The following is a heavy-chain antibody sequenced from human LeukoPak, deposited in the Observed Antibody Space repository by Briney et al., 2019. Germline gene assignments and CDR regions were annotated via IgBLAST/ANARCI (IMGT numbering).Heavy chain of an antibody. CDR2: IYTSGST. V-gene: IGHV4-4*07. CDR3: ARVGDGGSGSYYNPYFDY. J-gene: IGHJ4*02. D-gene: IGHD3-10*01. CDR1: GGSISSYY. Sequence: SETLSLTCTVSGGSISSYYWSWIRQPAGKGLEWIGRIYTSGSTNYNPSLKSRVTISVDRSKNQFSLKLSSVTAADTAVYYCARVGDGGSGSYYNPYFDYWGQGTLVTVSS.